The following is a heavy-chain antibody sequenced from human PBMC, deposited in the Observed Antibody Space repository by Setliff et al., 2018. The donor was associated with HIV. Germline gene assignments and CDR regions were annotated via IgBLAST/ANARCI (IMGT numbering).Heavy chain of an antibody. J-gene: IGHJ6*03. Sequence: SETLSLTCTVSGGSISSYYWSWIRQPPGKGLEWIGYIYYSGSTNYNPSLKSRVTISVDTSKNQFSLKLSSVTAADTAVYYCARLVVVTAIHYYYYMDVWGKVTTVTVSS. CDR1: GGSISSYY. CDR3: ARLVVVTAIHYYYYMDV. V-gene: IGHV4-59*08. CDR2: IYYSGST. D-gene: IGHD2-21*02.